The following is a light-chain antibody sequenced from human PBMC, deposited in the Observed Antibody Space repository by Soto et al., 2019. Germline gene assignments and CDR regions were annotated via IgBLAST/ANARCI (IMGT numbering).Light chain of an antibody. V-gene: IGKV1-5*03. CDR2: KAS. Sequence: QVIQSPCSMYAPVGDRVAGTCRASQGIGTYLVWYQQKPGKAPKLLIYKASTLKSGVPSRFSGSGSGTELTLTISSLQPDDFATYYCQQYNGTCGKGTRRAIK. CDR3: QQYNGT. CDR1: QGIGTY. J-gene: IGKJ5*01.